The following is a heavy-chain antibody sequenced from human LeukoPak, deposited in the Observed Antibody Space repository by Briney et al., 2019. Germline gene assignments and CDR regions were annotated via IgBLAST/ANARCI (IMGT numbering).Heavy chain of an antibody. V-gene: IGHV3-30-3*01. CDR3: ARDQMYAAKGASLMVVAAFHYFDY. CDR1: GFTFSSYA. Sequence: PGRSLRLSCAASGFTFSSYAMHWVRQAPGKGLEWVAVISYDGSNKYYADSVKGRFTISRDNSKNTLYLQMNSLRAEDTAVYYCARDQMYAAKGASLMVVAAFHYFDYWGQGTLVTVSS. J-gene: IGHJ4*02. D-gene: IGHD2-15*01. CDR2: ISYDGSNK.